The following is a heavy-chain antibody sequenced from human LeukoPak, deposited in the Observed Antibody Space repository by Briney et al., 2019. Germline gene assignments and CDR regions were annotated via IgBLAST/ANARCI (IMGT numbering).Heavy chain of an antibody. CDR3: ARSGSYYSGWFDP. D-gene: IGHD1-26*01. CDR1: GGSITSYY. V-gene: IGHV4-59*12. J-gene: IGHJ5*02. CDR2: IYYSGST. Sequence: SETLSLTCTVSGGSITSYYWSWIRQPPGKGLEWIGSIYYSGSTNYNPSLKSRVTMSVDTSKNQFSLKLSSVTAADTAVYYRARSGSYYSGWFDPWGQGTLVTVSS.